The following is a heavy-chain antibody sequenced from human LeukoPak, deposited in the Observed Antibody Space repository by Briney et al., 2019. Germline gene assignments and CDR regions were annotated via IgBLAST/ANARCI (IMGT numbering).Heavy chain of an antibody. CDR1: GYTLTELS. D-gene: IGHD6-19*01. CDR3: ATYRPRRYSSGWLGRNNWFDP. Sequence: ASVKVSCKVSGYTLTELSMHWVRQAPGKGLEWMGGFDPEDGETIYAQKFQGRVTMTEDTSTDAAYMELSSLRSEDTAVYYCATYRPRRYSSGWLGRNNWFDPWGQGTLVTVSS. V-gene: IGHV1-24*01. J-gene: IGHJ5*02. CDR2: FDPEDGET.